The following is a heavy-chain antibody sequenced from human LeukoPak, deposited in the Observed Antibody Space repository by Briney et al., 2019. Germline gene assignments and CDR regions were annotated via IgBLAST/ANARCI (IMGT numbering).Heavy chain of an antibody. CDR1: GGSISSYY. J-gene: IGHJ3*02. V-gene: IGHV4-4*07. CDR2: IYTSGST. CDR3: ARDYYHSSGRDAFDI. D-gene: IGHD3-22*01. Sequence: SETLSLTCTVSGGSISSYYWSWIRQPAGKGLEWIGRIYTSGSTNYNPSLKSRVTMSVDTSKNQFSLKLSSVTAADTAVYYCARDYYHSSGRDAFDIWGQGTMVTVSS.